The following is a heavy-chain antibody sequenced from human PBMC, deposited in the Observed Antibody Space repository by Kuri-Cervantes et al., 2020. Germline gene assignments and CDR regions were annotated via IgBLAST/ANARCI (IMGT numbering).Heavy chain of an antibody. CDR1: GFTFSSYA. CDR3: ARGEDIVVVPAATSYYYYGMDV. D-gene: IGHD2-2*01. Sequence: GGSLRLSCAASGFTFSSYAMHWVRQAPGEGLEWVAVISYDGSNKYYADSVKGRFTISRDNSKNTLYLQMNSLRAEDTAVYYCARGEDIVVVPAATSYYYYGMDVWGQGTTVTVSS. J-gene: IGHJ6*02. V-gene: IGHV3-30-3*01. CDR2: ISYDGSNK.